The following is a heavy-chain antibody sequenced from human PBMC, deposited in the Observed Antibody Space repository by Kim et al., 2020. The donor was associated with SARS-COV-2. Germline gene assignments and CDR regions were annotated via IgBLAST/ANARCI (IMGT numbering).Heavy chain of an antibody. J-gene: IGHJ4*02. CDR1: GYTFTDCY. CDR3: ARSYWTMIRGTMRYYFDY. V-gene: IGHV1-2*06. D-gene: IGHD3-10*01. CDR2: MNPNNGGT. Sequence: ASVKVSCKASGYTFTDCYIHWVRQPPGQGLEWMGRMNPNNGGTRSAQNFQGRVTMTRDMSITTAYLELSSLTSDDSAMYYCARSYWTMIRGTMRYYFDYWGQGTLITVSS.